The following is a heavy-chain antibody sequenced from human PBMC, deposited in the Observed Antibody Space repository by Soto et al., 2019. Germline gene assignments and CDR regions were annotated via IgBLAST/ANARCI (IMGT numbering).Heavy chain of an antibody. Sequence: QVQLQESGPGLVKPSQTLSLTCTVSGGSISSGDYYWSWIRQPPGQGLEWIGYIYYSGSTYYNPSLKSRVTISVDTSKNQFSLKLSSMTAADTAVYYCARGRGYDILTGSYYFDYWGQGTLVTVSS. CDR1: GGSISSGDYY. CDR2: IYYSGST. D-gene: IGHD3-9*01. J-gene: IGHJ4*02. CDR3: ARGRGYDILTGSYYFDY. V-gene: IGHV4-30-4*01.